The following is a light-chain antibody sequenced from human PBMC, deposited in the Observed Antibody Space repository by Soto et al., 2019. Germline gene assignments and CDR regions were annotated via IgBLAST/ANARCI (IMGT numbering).Light chain of an antibody. V-gene: IGKV3-15*01. CDR2: GAS. CDR1: QSVNSD. J-gene: IGKJ1*01. Sequence: EIVLTQSPGTLSLSPGERATLSCRASQSVNSDYLAWFQQKPGQAPGLLIYGASTRATGIPARFSGSGSGTEFTLTISSLQSEDFAVYYCQQYNNWPRTFGQGTKVDIK. CDR3: QQYNNWPRT.